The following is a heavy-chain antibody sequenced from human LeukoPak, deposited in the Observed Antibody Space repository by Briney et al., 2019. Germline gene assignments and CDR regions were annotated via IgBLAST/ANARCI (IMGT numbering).Heavy chain of an antibody. J-gene: IGHJ4*02. D-gene: IGHD3-9*01. CDR3: ARDKTDYDILTDAGYFDY. Sequence: SETLSLTCTVSGGSISSGSYYWSWIRQPAGKGLEWIGRIYTSGSTNYNPSLKSRVTISVDTSKNQFSLKLSSVTAADTAVYYCARDKTDYDILTDAGYFDYWGQGILVTVSS. V-gene: IGHV4-61*02. CDR1: GGSISSGSYY. CDR2: IYTSGST.